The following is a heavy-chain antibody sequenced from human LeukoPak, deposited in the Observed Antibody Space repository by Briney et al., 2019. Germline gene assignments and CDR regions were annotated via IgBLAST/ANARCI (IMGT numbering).Heavy chain of an antibody. CDR2: ISAYNGNT. CDR1: GYTFTSYG. J-gene: IGHJ5*02. CDR3: ARARPHSSSWANWFDP. V-gene: IGHV1-18*01. D-gene: IGHD6-13*01. Sequence: GASVKVSFKASGYTFTSYGLTWVRQAPGQGLEWMGWISAYNGNTNYAQKLQGRVTMTTDTSTSTAYMELRSLTSDDTAVYYCARARPHSSSWANWFDPWGQGTLVTVSS.